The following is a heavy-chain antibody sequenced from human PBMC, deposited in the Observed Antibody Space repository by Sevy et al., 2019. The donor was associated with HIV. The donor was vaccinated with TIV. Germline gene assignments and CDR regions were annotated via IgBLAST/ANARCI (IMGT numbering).Heavy chain of an antibody. CDR2: ISGSGGGGSGGST. Sequence: GGSLRLSCAASGFTFSSNAMSWVRQAPGKGLEWVSAISGSGGGGSGGSTYYADSVKCRFTISRDKSKNTLYLQMNSLRAEETAIYYCVKVGYDYVWGSYRYFDYWGQGTLVTVSS. J-gene: IGHJ4*02. D-gene: IGHD3-16*02. CDR3: VKVGYDYVWGSYRYFDY. CDR1: GFTFSSNA. V-gene: IGHV3-23*01.